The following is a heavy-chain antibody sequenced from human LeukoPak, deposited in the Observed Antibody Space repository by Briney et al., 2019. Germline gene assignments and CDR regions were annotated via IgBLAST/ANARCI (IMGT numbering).Heavy chain of an antibody. J-gene: IGHJ1*01. V-gene: IGHV3-30*18. D-gene: IGHD3-22*01. CDR1: GFTFSSYG. CDR2: ISYDGSNK. Sequence: GGSLRLSCATSGFTFSSYGMHWVRQAPGKGLEWVAVISYDGSNKYYADSVKGRFTISRDNSKNTLYLQMNSLRAEDTAVYYCAKSPLSYYYDSSENLAEYFQHWGQGTLVTVSS. CDR3: AKSPLSYYYDSSENLAEYFQH.